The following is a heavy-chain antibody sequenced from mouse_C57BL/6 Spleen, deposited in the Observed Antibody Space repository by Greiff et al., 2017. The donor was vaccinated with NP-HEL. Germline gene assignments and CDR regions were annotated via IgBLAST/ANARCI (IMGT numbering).Heavy chain of an antibody. CDR2: IYPGDGDT. V-gene: IGHV1-82*01. CDR3: AREGDYGSSYWYFDV. Sequence: VKLVESGPELVKPGASVKISCKASGYAFSSSWMNWVKQRPGKGLEWIGRIYPGDGDTNYNGKFKGKATLTADKSSSTAYMQLSSLTSEDSAVYFCAREGDYGSSYWYFDVWGTGTTVTVSS. D-gene: IGHD1-1*01. CDR1: GYAFSSSW. J-gene: IGHJ1*03.